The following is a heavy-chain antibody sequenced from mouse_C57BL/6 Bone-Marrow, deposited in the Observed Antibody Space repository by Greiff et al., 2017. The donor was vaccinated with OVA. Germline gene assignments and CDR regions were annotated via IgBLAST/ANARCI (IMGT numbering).Heavy chain of an antibody. CDR3: ARLGYEYDNAMDY. J-gene: IGHJ4*01. CDR2: INPNNGGT. CDR1: GYTFTDYY. Sequence: VQLQQSGPELVKPGASVKISCKASGYTFTDYYMNWVKQSHGKSLEWIGDINPNNGGTSYNQKFKGKATLTVDKSSSTAYMELRSLTSEDSAVYYCARLGYEYDNAMDYWGQGNSVT. V-gene: IGHV1-26*01. D-gene: IGHD2-4*01.